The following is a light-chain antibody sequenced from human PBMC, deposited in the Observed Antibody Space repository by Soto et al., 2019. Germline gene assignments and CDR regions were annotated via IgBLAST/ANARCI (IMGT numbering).Light chain of an antibody. J-gene: IGKJ2*01. Sequence: DLQMTQSPSSLSASVGDRVTITCRASQSISNYLNWYQQKPGKAPKVLIYAASSLQSGVPSRFSGSGSGTDFTLTISSLQPEDFATYYCQQSYSSPQMYTFGQGTKLEIK. V-gene: IGKV1-39*01. CDR2: AAS. CDR3: QQSYSSPQMYT. CDR1: QSISNY.